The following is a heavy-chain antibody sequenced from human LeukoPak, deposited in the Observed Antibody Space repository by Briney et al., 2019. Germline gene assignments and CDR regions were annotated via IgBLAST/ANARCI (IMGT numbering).Heavy chain of an antibody. CDR2: ISGSGGST. Sequence: GGSLRLSCAASGFTFSSNAMSWVRQAPGKGLEWVSAISGSGGSTYYADSVKGRFTISRDNSKNTLYLQMNSLRAEDTAVYYCAKDNDFWSGYHFDYWGQGTLVTVSS. CDR1: GFTFSSNA. J-gene: IGHJ4*01. V-gene: IGHV3-23*01. CDR3: AKDNDFWSGYHFDY. D-gene: IGHD3-3*01.